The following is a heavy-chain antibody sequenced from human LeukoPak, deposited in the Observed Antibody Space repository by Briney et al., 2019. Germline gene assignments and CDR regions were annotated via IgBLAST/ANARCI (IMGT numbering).Heavy chain of an antibody. J-gene: IGHJ4*02. Sequence: GASVKVSCKASGYTFTGYYMHWVRQAPGQGLEWMGLINPSAGGTSYAQKFQDRVTMTRDMSTTTVYLGLNSLRSEDTAVYYCARGGCSTTSCYHFDSWGQRTLVTVSS. CDR2: INPSAGGT. D-gene: IGHD2-2*01. V-gene: IGHV1-46*01. CDR1: GYTFTGYY. CDR3: ARGGCSTTSCYHFDS.